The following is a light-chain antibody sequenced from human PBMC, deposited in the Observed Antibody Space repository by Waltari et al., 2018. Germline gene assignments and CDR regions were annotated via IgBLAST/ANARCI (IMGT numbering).Light chain of an antibody. J-gene: IGKJ3*01. CDR1: QDISNS. Sequence: DIQMTQSPSSLSESVGDRVTITCLASQDISNSFNWYQQKPGKAPQLLIYDASNLEAGVPSRFIGSGSGTSLAFTIASLQPEDIATYYCQQSANLPFTFGPGTKVGIK. CDR2: DAS. V-gene: IGKV1-33*01. CDR3: QQSANLPFT.